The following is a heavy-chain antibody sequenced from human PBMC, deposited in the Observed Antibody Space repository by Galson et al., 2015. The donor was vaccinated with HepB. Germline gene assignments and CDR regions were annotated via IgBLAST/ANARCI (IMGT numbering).Heavy chain of an antibody. V-gene: IGHV3-23*01. CDR3: AKVGGSSWYAHYFDY. D-gene: IGHD6-13*01. J-gene: IGHJ4*02. Sequence: SLRLSCAASGFTFSSYAMSWVRQAPGKGLEWVSAISGSGGSTYYADSVKGRFTISRDNSKNTLYLQMNSLRAEDTAVYYCAKVGGSSWYAHYFDYWGQGTLVTVSS. CDR1: GFTFSSYA. CDR2: ISGSGGST.